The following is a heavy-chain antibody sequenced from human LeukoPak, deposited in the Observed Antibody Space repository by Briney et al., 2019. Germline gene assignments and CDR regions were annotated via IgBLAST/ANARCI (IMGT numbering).Heavy chain of an antibody. Sequence: ASVKVSCKASGYTFTSYDINWVRQATGQGLEWMGWMNPNSGNTGYAQKFQGRVTMTRNTSISTAYMELSSLRSEDTAVYYCAIRHEGYCSGGSCYSRTHYYYYGMDVWGQGTTVTVSS. V-gene: IGHV1-8*01. D-gene: IGHD2-15*01. CDR1: GYTFTSYD. CDR3: AIRHEGYCSGGSCYSRTHYYYYGMDV. CDR2: MNPNSGNT. J-gene: IGHJ6*02.